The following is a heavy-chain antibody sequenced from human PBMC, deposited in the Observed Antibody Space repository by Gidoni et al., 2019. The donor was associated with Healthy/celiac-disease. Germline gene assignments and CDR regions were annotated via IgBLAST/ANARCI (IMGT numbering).Heavy chain of an antibody. D-gene: IGHD2-2*02. CDR3: ARTFPYCSSTSCYTGMIDY. CDR1: GYTFTSNR. Sequence: QVQLVQSGAEVKKPVASVKVSCKASGYTFTSNRISWVRQAPGQGLEWMGWISAYNGNTNYAQKLQGRVTMTTDTSTSTAYMELRSLRSDDTAVYYCARTFPYCSSTSCYTGMIDYWGQGTLVTVSS. CDR2: ISAYNGNT. V-gene: IGHV1-18*01. J-gene: IGHJ4*02.